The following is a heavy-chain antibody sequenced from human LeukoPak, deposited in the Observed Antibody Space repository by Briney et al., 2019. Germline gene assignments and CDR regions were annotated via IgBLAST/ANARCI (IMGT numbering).Heavy chain of an antibody. V-gene: IGHV1-2*06. J-gene: IGHJ4*02. Sequence: ASVKVSCKASGYTFTGYYMHWVRQAPGQGLEWMGRINPNSGGTNYAQKFQGRVTMTRDTSISTVYMELSRLRSDDTAVYYCARDDTEVSFDYWGQGTLVTVSS. CDR2: INPNSGGT. CDR1: GYTFTGYY. CDR3: ARDDTEVSFDY.